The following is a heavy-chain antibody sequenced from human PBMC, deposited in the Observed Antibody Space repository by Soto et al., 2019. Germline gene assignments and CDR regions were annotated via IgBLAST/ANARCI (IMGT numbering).Heavy chain of an antibody. CDR2: INHSGST. D-gene: IGHD3-9*01. Sequence: TSETLSLTCAVYGGSFSGCYWSWIRQPPGKGLEWIGEINHSGSTNYNPSLKSRVTISVDTSKNQFSLKLSSVTAADTAVYYCARGSLIYYDILTGYYPSWYYFDYWGQGTLVTVS. CDR1: GGSFSGCY. J-gene: IGHJ4*02. V-gene: IGHV4-34*01. CDR3: ARGSLIYYDILTGYYPSWYYFDY.